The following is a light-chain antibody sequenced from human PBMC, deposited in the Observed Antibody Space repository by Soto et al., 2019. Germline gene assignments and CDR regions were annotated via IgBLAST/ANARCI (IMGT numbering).Light chain of an antibody. Sequence: EIMMTQSPPTLSVSPGERATLSCRASQSVSSNLAWYQPKPGQAPRLRIYGASTRATGVPARLSGSGSGTEFTLTISSLQSEDFAVYYCQQYNNWPLFGGGTKVDI. CDR1: QSVSSN. CDR3: QQYNNWPL. CDR2: GAS. J-gene: IGKJ4*01. V-gene: IGKV3-15*01.